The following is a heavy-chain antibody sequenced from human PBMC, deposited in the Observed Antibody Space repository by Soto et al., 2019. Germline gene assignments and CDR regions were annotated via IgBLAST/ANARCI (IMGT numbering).Heavy chain of an antibody. J-gene: IGHJ4*02. D-gene: IGHD2-2*01. CDR2: INHNGREK. CDR1: GFTFSGLW. V-gene: IGHV3-7*04. CDR3: ARDEWGPAHF. Sequence: PGGSLRLSCAASGFTFSGLWLSWVRQAPGKGLEWVANINHNGREKYYVDSVKGRFTISRDDAKNSLYLQMTSLRAEDTAVYYCARDEWGPAHFWGQGTLVTVSS.